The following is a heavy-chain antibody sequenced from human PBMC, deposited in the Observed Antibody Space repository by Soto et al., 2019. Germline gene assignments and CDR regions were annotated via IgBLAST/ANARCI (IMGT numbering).Heavy chain of an antibody. CDR3: ARDAPGEAPY. D-gene: IGHD2-2*01. CDR1: GGSITNGDYY. V-gene: IGHV4-31*03. CDR2: INYRGPT. Sequence: QVQLQESGPGLVRPSQTLSLTCTVSGGSITNGDYYWNWIRQHPGKGLEWIGYINYRGPTFYNPSLKSRVFISVETSKIQFSLHLSSVTAADTAVYFCARDAPGEAPYWGQGALVTVSS. J-gene: IGHJ4*02.